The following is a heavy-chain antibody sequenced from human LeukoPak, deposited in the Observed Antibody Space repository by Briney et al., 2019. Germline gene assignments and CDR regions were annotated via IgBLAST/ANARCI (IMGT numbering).Heavy chain of an antibody. Sequence: SVKVSCKASGGTFSSYAISWVRQAPGQGLEWMGGIIPIFGTANYAQKFQGRVTITADESTSTAYMELSSLRSEDAAVYYCARVVPAAIGGFWFDPWGQGTLVTDSS. V-gene: IGHV1-69*01. CDR2: IIPIFGTA. CDR1: GGTFSSYA. D-gene: IGHD2-2*01. CDR3: ARVVPAAIGGFWFDP. J-gene: IGHJ5*02.